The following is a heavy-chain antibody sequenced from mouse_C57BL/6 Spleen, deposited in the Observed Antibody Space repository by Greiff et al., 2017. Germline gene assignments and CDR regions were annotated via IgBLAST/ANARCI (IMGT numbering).Heavy chain of an antibody. Sequence: EVQLVESEGGLVQPGSSMKLSCTASGFTFSDYYMAWVRQVPEKGLEWVANINYDGSSTYYLDSLKSRFIISRDNAKNILYLQMSSLKSEDTATYYCAREGLYGSTLYFDYWGQGTTLTVSS. J-gene: IGHJ2*01. CDR3: AREGLYGSTLYFDY. CDR2: INYDGSST. CDR1: GFTFSDYY. V-gene: IGHV5-16*01. D-gene: IGHD1-1*01.